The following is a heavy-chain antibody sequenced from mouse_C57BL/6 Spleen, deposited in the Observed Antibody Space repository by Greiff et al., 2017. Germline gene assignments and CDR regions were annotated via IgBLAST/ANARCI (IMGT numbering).Heavy chain of an antibody. CDR2: IDPNSGGT. Sequence: VQLQQPGAELVKPGASVKLSCKASGYTFTSYWMHWVKQRPGRGLEWIGRIDPNSGGTKYNEEFKSKATLTVDKPSSTAYMQLSSLTSEDSAVYYCASSSPDYDANYYAMDYWGQGTSVTVSS. CDR3: ASSSPDYDANYYAMDY. D-gene: IGHD2-4*01. CDR1: GYTFTSYW. V-gene: IGHV1-72*01. J-gene: IGHJ4*01.